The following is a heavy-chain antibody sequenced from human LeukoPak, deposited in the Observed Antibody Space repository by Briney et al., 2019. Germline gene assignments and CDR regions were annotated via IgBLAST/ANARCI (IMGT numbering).Heavy chain of an antibody. CDR1: GFTVSSNY. CDR3: ASLLGSSWDADY. J-gene: IGHJ4*02. CDR2: IYSGGST. V-gene: IGHV3-66*01. D-gene: IGHD6-13*01. Sequence: GGSLRLSCAAPGFTVSSNYMSWVRQAPGKGLEWVSVIYSGGSTYYADSVKGRFTISRDNSKNTLYLQMNSLRAEDTAVYYCASLLGSSWDADYWGQGTLVTVSS.